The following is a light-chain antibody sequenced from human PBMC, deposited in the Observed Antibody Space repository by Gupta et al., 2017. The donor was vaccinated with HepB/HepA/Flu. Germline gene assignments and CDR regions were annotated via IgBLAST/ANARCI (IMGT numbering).Light chain of an antibody. Sequence: QSALTHHRSVSGSPGPTVTISCTGPSSDVGGYSYVSWYQQHPGKAPKLIIHSVTERPSGVPDRFSASKSDNTASLTISGLQADDEDDYHCCSYAGSSTWVFGGGTKLTVL. CDR1: SSDVGGYSY. J-gene: IGLJ3*02. CDR2: SVT. V-gene: IGLV2-11*01. CDR3: CSYAGSSTWV.